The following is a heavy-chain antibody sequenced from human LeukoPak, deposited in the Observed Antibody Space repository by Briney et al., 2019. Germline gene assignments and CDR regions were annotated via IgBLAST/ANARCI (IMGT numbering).Heavy chain of an antibody. CDR1: GGSISSGDYY. D-gene: IGHD5-18*01. J-gene: IGHJ3*02. V-gene: IGHV4-30-4*08. CDR2: IYYSGST. CDR3: ARVKRLGYSYGDAFDI. Sequence: SETLSLTCTVSGGSISSGDYYWSSIRQPPGKGLEWIGYIYYSGSTYYNPSLKSRVTISVDTSKNQFSLKLSSVTAADTAVYYCARVKRLGYSYGDAFDIWGQGTMVTVSS.